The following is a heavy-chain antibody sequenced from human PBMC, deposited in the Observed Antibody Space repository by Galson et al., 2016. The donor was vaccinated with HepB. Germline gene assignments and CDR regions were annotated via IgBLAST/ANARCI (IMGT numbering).Heavy chain of an antibody. CDR3: ARRGDDSGSDS. V-gene: IGHV5-51*01. J-gene: IGHJ4*02. D-gene: IGHD6-25*01. CDR1: GYSFAGYW. Sequence: QSGAEVKEPGESLRISCETSGYSFAGYWIAWVRQKPGRGLEWMGVIFPGDYDAKYSPAFQGQVTITAHRSTSTAYLKWSSLKASDSAMYFCARRGDDSGSDSWGQGTLVTVSS. CDR2: IFPGDYDA.